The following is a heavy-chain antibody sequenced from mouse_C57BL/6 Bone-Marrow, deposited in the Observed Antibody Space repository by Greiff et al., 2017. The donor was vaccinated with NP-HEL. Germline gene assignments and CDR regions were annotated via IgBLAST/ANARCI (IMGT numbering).Heavy chain of an antibody. J-gene: IGHJ2*01. D-gene: IGHD4-1*01. CDR3: ARGGNWAYYFDY. CDR2: IYPGGGYT. V-gene: IGHV1-63*01. CDR1: GYTFTNYW. Sequence: VQLQESGAELVRPGTSVKMSCKASGYTFTNYWIGWAKQRPGHGLEWIGDIYPGGGYTNYNEKFKGKATLTADKSSSTAYIQFSSLTSEDSAIYYCARGGNWAYYFDYWGQGTTLTVSS.